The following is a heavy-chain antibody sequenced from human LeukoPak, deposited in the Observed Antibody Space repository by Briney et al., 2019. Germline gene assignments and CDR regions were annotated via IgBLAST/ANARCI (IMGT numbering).Heavy chain of an antibody. CDR3: ARDRTTVTTDAFDI. J-gene: IGHJ3*02. Sequence: PGRSLRLSCAASGFIFSSYGIHWVRQAPGKGLEWVAVIWYDGSNEYYADSVKGRFTISRDNSKNTLYLQMNSLRAEDTAVYYCARDRTTVTTDAFDIWGQGTMVTVSS. CDR2: IWYDGSNE. CDR1: GFIFSSYG. D-gene: IGHD4-17*01. V-gene: IGHV3-33*01.